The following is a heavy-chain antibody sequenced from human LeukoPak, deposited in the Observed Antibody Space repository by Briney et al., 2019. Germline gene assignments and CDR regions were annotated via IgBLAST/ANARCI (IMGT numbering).Heavy chain of an antibody. CDR3: AKTDYGPPSYFDY. D-gene: IGHD4-17*01. CDR2: IYYSGST. Sequence: PSETLSLTCTVSGGSISSSSYYWGWIRQPPGKGLEWIGSIYYSGSTYYNPSLKSRVTISVDTSKNQFSLKLTSVTAADTAVYYCAKTDYGPPSYFDYWGQGTLVTVSS. J-gene: IGHJ4*02. V-gene: IGHV4-39*01. CDR1: GGSISSSSYY.